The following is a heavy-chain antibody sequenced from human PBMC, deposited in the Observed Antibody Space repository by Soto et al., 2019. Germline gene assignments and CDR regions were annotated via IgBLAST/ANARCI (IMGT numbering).Heavy chain of an antibody. CDR3: ARRYGDCFDY. V-gene: IGHV4-59*08. Sequence: SETLSLTCTVSGGSISSYYWSWIRQPPGKGLEWIGYIYYSGSTNYSPSLKSRVTISVDTSKNQFSLKLSSVTAADTAVYYCARRYGDCFDYWGQGTLVTVSS. CDR1: GGSISSYY. J-gene: IGHJ4*02. CDR2: IYYSGST. D-gene: IGHD4-17*01.